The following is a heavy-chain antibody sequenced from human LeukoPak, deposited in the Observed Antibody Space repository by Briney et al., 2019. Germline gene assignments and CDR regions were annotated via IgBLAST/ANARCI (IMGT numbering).Heavy chain of an antibody. V-gene: IGHV1-18*01. CDR3: ARDTDTLSSSDV. Sequence: ASVNVSCTASGYTFTSYGISWVRQAPGQGLEWMGWISAYNGNTNYAQKLQGRVTMTTDTSTSTAYMELRSLRSDDTAVYYCARDTDTLSSSDVWGQGTTVTVSS. D-gene: IGHD6-13*01. CDR2: ISAYNGNT. CDR1: GYTFTSYG. J-gene: IGHJ6*02.